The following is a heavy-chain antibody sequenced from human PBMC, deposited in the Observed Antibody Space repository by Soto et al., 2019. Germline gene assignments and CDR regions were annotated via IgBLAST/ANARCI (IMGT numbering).Heavy chain of an antibody. CDR2: ISSYKGNT. J-gene: IGHJ4*02. Sequence: QVQLVQYGAEVKKPGASVKVACKASGYTFTSYGISWVRQAPGQGLEWMGWISSYKGNTNYPQNLPGRVTMTTDTSTSTAYMALGSLRSDDTAVYYCARKDSPVDYWVQGTLVTGS. CDR1: GYTFTSYG. D-gene: IGHD2-21*01. V-gene: IGHV1-18*01. CDR3: ARKDSPVDY.